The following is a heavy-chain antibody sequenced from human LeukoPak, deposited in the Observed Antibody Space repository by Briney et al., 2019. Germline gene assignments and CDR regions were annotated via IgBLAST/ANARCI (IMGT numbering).Heavy chain of an antibody. V-gene: IGHV4-39*01. Sequence: SETLSLTCTVSGGSISSSSYYWGWIRQPPGKGLEWIGSIYYSGSTYYNPSLKSRVTISVDTSKNQFSLKLSSVTAADTAVYYCARQSYVSSDYWGQGTLVTVSS. CDR3: ARQSYVSSDY. J-gene: IGHJ4*02. D-gene: IGHD3-16*01. CDR1: GGSISSSSYY. CDR2: IYYSGST.